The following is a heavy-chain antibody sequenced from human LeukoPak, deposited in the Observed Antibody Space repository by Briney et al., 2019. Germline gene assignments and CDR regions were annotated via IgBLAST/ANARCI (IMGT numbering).Heavy chain of an antibody. J-gene: IGHJ3*02. CDR1: GGSISSGGYY. V-gene: IGHV4-31*03. CDR2: IYYSGST. Sequence: SSETLSLTCTVSGGSISSGGYYWSWIRQHPGKGLEWIGYIYYSGSTYYNPSLKSRVTISVDTSKNQFSLKLSSVTAADTAVYYCAREGGDYIVSAFDIWGQGTMVTVSS. D-gene: IGHD4-17*01. CDR3: AREGGDYIVSAFDI.